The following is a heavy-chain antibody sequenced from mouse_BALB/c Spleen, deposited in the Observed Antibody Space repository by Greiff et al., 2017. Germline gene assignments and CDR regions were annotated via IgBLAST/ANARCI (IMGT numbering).Heavy chain of an antibody. D-gene: IGHD1-1*01. Sequence: DVMLVESGGGLVKPGGSLKLSCAASGFTFSSYAMSWVRQSPEKRLEWVAEISSGGSYTYYPDTVTGRFTISRDNAKNTLYLEMSSLRSEDTAMYYCAREGYGSSREGMDYWGQGTSVTVSS. CDR1: GFTFSSYA. CDR2: ISSGGSYT. V-gene: IGHV5-9-4*01. CDR3: AREGYGSSREGMDY. J-gene: IGHJ4*01.